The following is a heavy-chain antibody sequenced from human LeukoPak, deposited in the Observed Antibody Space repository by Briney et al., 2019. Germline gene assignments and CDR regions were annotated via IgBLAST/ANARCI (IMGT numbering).Heavy chain of an antibody. CDR3: AREVISTPSYFDY. J-gene: IGHJ4*02. D-gene: IGHD2-2*01. Sequence: GGSLRLSCAASGFTFSSYAMSWVRRAPGKGLEWVSFIHRDDKTYYADSVKGRFTMSRDSSKNTLYLQMNSLGADDTAVYYCAREVISTPSYFDYWGQGILVTVSS. CDR2: IHRDDKT. V-gene: IGHV3-53*01. CDR1: GFTFSSYA.